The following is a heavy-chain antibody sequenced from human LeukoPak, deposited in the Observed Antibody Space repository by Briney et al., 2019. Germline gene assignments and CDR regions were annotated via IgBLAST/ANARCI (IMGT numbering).Heavy chain of an antibody. D-gene: IGHD3-10*01. Sequence: GASVNVSCKASGYTFTSYYMHWVRQAPGQGLEWMGIINPSGGSTSYAQKFQGRVTMTRDTSTSTVYMELSSLRSEDTAVYYCARVGNYYGSGSYSNYYYGMDVWGKGTTVTVSS. J-gene: IGHJ6*04. CDR3: ARVGNYYGSGSYSNYYYGMDV. V-gene: IGHV1-46*01. CDR2: INPSGGST. CDR1: GYTFTSYY.